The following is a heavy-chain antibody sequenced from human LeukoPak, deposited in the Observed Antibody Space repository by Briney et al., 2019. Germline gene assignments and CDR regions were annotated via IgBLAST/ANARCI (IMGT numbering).Heavy chain of an antibody. Sequence: SETLSLTCTVSGGSISSYYWSWIRQPPGKGLEWIGYIYYSGSTNYNPSLKSRVTISVDTSENQFSLKLSSVTAADTDVYYWARQPQYSGSYSPYFDYWGQGTLVTVSS. V-gene: IGHV4-59*08. CDR3: ARQPQYSGSYSPYFDY. J-gene: IGHJ4*02. CDR1: GGSISSYY. CDR2: IYYSGST. D-gene: IGHD1-26*01.